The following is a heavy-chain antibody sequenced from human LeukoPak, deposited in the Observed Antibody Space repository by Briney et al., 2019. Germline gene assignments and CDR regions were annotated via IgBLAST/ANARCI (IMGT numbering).Heavy chain of an antibody. V-gene: IGHV4-31*03. J-gene: IGHJ5*01. CDR3: AGGVFPSLGNYYPRLVS. D-gene: IGHD3-10*01. CDR1: GASIDTRGLY. Sequence: SGTLSLTCSVSGASIDTRGLYWNWIRQPPGKGPEWIAYIYSSGSTYDNPSLKSRMTISIDTSQNQFSLELTSVTAADTAVYFCAGGVFPSLGNYYPRLVSWGQGTLVTVSS. CDR2: IYSSGST.